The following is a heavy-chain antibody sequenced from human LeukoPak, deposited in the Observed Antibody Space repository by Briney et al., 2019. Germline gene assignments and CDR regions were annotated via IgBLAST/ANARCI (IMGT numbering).Heavy chain of an antibody. J-gene: IGHJ4*02. CDR2: INRRGHT. V-gene: IGHV3-43*01. CDR1: GFTFDRFT. Sequence: GGSLRLSCAASGFTFDRFTIHWVRHTPGKGLEWVSLINRRGHTFYADSVKGRFTISRDNSKNAVYLQMDSLRAEDTAVYYCAGDKTTGGYYEFDYWGQGALVTVSS. CDR3: AGDKTTGGYYEFDY. D-gene: IGHD3-22*01.